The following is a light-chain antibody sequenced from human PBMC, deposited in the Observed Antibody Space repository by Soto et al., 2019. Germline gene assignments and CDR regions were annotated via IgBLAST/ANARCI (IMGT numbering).Light chain of an antibody. CDR3: QQYDNYPLT. V-gene: IGKV1-5*01. Sequence: DIQMTQSPATLSASVGDGVTLTCRASQSVRSWLAWYQQKPGTAPKLLIFDASRLESGVPSRFSGSASGTEFTLTISSLQPDDFATYYCQQYDNYPLTFGGGTKVDIK. CDR2: DAS. CDR1: QSVRSW. J-gene: IGKJ4*01.